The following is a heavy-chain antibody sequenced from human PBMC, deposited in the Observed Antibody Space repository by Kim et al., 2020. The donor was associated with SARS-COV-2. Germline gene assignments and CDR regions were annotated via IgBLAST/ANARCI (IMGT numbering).Heavy chain of an antibody. J-gene: IGHJ4*02. CDR3: ARGDGKRGGYKSLDY. D-gene: IGHD5-12*01. Sequence: PALKGRVTISADTSKNQFSLKLSSVTAADTAVYYCARGDGKRGGYKSLDYRGQGALVTVSS. V-gene: IGHV4-34*01.